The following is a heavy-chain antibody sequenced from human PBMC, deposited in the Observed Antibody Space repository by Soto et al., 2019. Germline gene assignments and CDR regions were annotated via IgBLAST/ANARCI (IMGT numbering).Heavy chain of an antibody. CDR2: ISSSGVTT. CDR1: GFTFSRYA. Sequence: PGGSLRLSCAASGFTFSRYAMSWVRQAPGRGLEWVSSISSSGVTTYYADSVKGRFTISRDNSKNALYLQMSSLRAEDTAVYYCAKDYSYDSSGYHDYFFDYWGQGTLVTVS. D-gene: IGHD3-22*01. V-gene: IGHV3-23*01. CDR3: AKDYSYDSSGYHDYFFDY. J-gene: IGHJ4*02.